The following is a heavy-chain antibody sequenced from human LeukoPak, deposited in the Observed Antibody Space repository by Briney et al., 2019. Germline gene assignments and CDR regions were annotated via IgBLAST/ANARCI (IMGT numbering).Heavy chain of an antibody. J-gene: IGHJ4*02. D-gene: IGHD1-1*01. CDR2: MNEDGSDK. CDR1: GFTLSDYW. Sequence: GGSLRLSCAASGFTLSDYWMSWVRQARGKGGEGVANMNEDGSDKNYVDSVKGRFTISRDDAKNSLYLQMNSLRAEDTAVYYCARESTGERPGCWGQGTLVTVSS. CDR3: ARESTGERPGC. V-gene: IGHV3-7*01.